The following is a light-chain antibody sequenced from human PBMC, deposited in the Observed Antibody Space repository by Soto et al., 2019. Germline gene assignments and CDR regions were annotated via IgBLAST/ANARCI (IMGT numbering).Light chain of an antibody. Sequence: DIQMTQSPCSRSASVGDRVTITCRASQVFNNYLAWYQQKPGKVPKLLISATSTLQSGVPSRFSGSGSGTDFTLTITSLQPEDGATYYCQRYNSVPPAFGQGTKVDIK. CDR1: QVFNNY. CDR2: ATS. V-gene: IGKV1-27*01. CDR3: QRYNSVPPA. J-gene: IGKJ1*01.